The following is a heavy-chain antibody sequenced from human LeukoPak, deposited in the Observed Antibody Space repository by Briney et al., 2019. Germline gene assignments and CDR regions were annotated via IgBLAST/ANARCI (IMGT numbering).Heavy chain of an antibody. CDR1: GFTFSTFE. CDR2: ITGSGSST. CDR3: ARMGYDDLWDSPEIPLDY. V-gene: IGHV3-48*03. D-gene: IGHD3-16*01. J-gene: IGHJ4*02. Sequence: PGGSLRLSCLASGFTFSTFEMNWVRQAPGKGLEWVSLITGSGSSTYYADSVKGRFTTSRDNAKNSLYLHMSSLRAEDMAVYYCARMGYDDLWDSPEIPLDYWGQGTLVTVSS.